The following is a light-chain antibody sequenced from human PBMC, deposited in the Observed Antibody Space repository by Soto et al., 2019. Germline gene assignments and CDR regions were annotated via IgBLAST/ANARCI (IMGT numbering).Light chain of an antibody. CDR3: QQSDSLPLT. V-gene: IGKV1-39*01. CDR1: QTISTY. CDR2: GAL. J-gene: IGKJ4*01. Sequence: DIQMTQSPSSLSASVGDRLTIACRASQTISTYLKWYQQRPGKAPKLLIYGALNLQSGVPSRFSGRGSGTDFTLTISSLQSEDSATYYCQQSDSLPLTFGGGTKVEIK.